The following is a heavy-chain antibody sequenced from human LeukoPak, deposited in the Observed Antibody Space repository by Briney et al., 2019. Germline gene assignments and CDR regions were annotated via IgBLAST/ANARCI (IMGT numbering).Heavy chain of an antibody. CDR1: GYSFTNYW. CDR3: AGARHGDYRWDY. J-gene: IGHJ4*02. V-gene: IGHV5-51*01. D-gene: IGHD4-17*01. Sequence: GESLKISCKDSGYSFTNYWIGWVRQMPGKGLEWMGIIHSAGSNTKYSLSFQGQVIISADKSISTAYLQWSGLKASDTAMYYCAGARHGDYRWDYWGQGTLVTVSS. CDR2: IHSAGSNT.